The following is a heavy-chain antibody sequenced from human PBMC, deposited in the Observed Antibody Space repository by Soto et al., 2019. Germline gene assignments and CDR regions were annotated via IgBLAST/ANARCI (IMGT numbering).Heavy chain of an antibody. CDR1: GGSVSSGSYY. J-gene: IGHJ4*02. Sequence: QVQLQESGPGLVKPSETLSLTCTVSGGSVSSGSYYWSWIRQPPGKGLEWIGYIYYSGSTNYNPSLKSRVTISVDTSKNLFSLKLSSVTAADTAVYYCARDGGYSYGPRIDYWGQGTLVTVSS. CDR3: ARDGGYSYGPRIDY. CDR2: IYYSGST. D-gene: IGHD5-18*01. V-gene: IGHV4-61*01.